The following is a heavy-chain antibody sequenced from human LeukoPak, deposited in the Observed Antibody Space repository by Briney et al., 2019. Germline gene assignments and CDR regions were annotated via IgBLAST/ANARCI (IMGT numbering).Heavy chain of an antibody. Sequence: PGGSLRLSCAASGFTFSSYAMSWVRQAPGKGLEWVSAISGSGGSTYYADSVKGRFTISRDNSKNTLYLQMNSLRAEDTAVYYCAKSPPPYGSGSNNWFDPWGQGTLVTVSS. V-gene: IGHV3-23*01. D-gene: IGHD3-10*01. CDR1: GFTFSSYA. CDR3: AKSPPPYGSGSNNWFDP. CDR2: ISGSGGST. J-gene: IGHJ5*02.